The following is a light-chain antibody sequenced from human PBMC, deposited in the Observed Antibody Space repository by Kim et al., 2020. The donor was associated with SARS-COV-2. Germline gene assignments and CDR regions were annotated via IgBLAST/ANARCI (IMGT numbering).Light chain of an antibody. CDR2: GKN. V-gene: IGLV3-19*01. CDR1: SLRSYY. CDR3: NSRDSSGNRV. J-gene: IGLJ3*02. Sequence: SSELTQDPAVSVALGQTVRITCQGDSLRSYYGSWYQQKPGQAPVLVIYGKNNRPSGIPDRFSGSSSGNTASLTITGAQAEDEADYYCNSRDSSGNRVFGGGTQLTVL.